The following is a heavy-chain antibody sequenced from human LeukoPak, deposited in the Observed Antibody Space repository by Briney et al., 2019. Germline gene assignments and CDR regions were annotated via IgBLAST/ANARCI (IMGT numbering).Heavy chain of an antibody. CDR1: GFTFSDFY. V-gene: IGHV3-11*04. Sequence: GGSLRLSCEASGFTFSDFYMSWIRQAPGQGLEWLSYISTTSYTIYYADSVKGRFTISRDNTQNSLFLQMDSLRVEDTAVYYCARLYSGYDYIDYWGQGTLVTVSS. CDR2: ISTTSYTI. D-gene: IGHD5-12*01. CDR3: ARLYSGYDYIDY. J-gene: IGHJ4*02.